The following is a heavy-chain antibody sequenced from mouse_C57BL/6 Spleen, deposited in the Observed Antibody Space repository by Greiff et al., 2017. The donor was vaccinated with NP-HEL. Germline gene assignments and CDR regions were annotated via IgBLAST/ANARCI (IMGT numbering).Heavy chain of an antibody. J-gene: IGHJ4*01. D-gene: IGHD1-1*01. Sequence: QVQLQQPGAELVRPGPSVKLSCKASGYTFTSYWMHWVKQRPGQGLEWIGVIDPSDSYTNYNQKFKGKATLTVDTSSSTAYMQLSSLTSEDSAVYYCARSSDYGSSYPYYYAMDYWGQGTSVTVSS. V-gene: IGHV1-59*01. CDR3: ARSSDYGSSYPYYYAMDY. CDR2: IDPSDSYT. CDR1: GYTFTSYW.